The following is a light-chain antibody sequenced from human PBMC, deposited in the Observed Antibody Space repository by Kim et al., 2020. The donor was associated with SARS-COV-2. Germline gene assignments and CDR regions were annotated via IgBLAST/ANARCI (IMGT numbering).Light chain of an antibody. J-gene: IGKJ1*01. CDR3: QQCNTWPRGT. CDR2: GAS. Sequence: EIVMTQSPATLSVSPGERATLSCRASQSVGSNLAWYQQKPGQAPRLLIYGASTRATGIPARFSGSGSGTEFTLTISSLQSEDFAVYYCQQCNTWPRGTFGQGTKVDIK. CDR1: QSVGSN. V-gene: IGKV3-15*01.